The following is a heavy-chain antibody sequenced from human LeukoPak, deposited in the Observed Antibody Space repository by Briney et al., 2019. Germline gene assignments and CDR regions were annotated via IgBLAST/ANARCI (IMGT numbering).Heavy chain of an antibody. D-gene: IGHD3-22*01. CDR3: ARASADSSGYYYYYYYGMDV. V-gene: IGHV3-11*06. Sequence: PGGSLRLSCAASGFTFSDYYMSWIRQAPGKGLEWVSYISSSSYTNYADSVKGRFTISRDNAKNSLYLQMNSLRAEDTAVYYCARASADSSGYYYYYYYGMDVWGQGTTVTVSS. CDR1: GFTFSDYY. J-gene: IGHJ6*02. CDR2: ISSSSYT.